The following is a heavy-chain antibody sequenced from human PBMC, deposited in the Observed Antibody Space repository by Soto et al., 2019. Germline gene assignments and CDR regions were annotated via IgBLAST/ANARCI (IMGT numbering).Heavy chain of an antibody. V-gene: IGHV3-23*01. J-gene: IGHJ4*02. CDR3: AKVGSGSYSAHS. D-gene: IGHD3-10*01. CDR2: ISFSGVNR. Sequence: EVQLLESGGGLVQPGGSLRLSCAASGFTFSSYAMNWVRQAPGKGLEWVSTISFSGVNRHYADSVKGRFTISRDNSKNTLYLQMNSLSAEDTAIYYCAKVGSGSYSAHSWGQGTLVTVSS. CDR1: GFTFSSYA.